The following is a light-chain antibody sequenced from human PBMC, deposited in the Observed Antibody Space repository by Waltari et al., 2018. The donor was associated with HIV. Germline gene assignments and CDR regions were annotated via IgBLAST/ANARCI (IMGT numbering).Light chain of an antibody. Sequence: DIQMTQSPSCRSASIGDTVTIPCRASQDISNSVSWFQQLPGKVPKLLVHGAFILQRGVPSRFSGSGSGTDYTLTIDGLQAEDFATYFCQQYYGVPLTFGGGTRVDI. J-gene: IGKJ4*01. CDR3: QQYYGVPLT. CDR2: GAF. V-gene: IGKV1-NL1*01. CDR1: QDISNS.